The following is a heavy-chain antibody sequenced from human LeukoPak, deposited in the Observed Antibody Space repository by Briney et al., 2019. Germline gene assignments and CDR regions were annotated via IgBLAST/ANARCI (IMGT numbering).Heavy chain of an antibody. D-gene: IGHD5-12*01. J-gene: IGHJ4*02. CDR2: ISDGSRDT. CDR3: TTRLRNHFDY. CDR1: GFTFSSFT. V-gene: IGHV3-23*01. Sequence: GGSLRLSCATSGFTFSSFTMNWVRQAPGKGLEWVSTISDGSRDTHYAGSVKGRFTISRDVSQNIVYLQMDSLTAEDTALYYCTTRLRNHFDYWGQGTQVTISS.